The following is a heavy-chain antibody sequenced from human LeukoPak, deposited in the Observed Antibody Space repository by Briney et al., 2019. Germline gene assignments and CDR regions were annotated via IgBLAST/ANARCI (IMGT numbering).Heavy chain of an antibody. CDR2: INPSGGST. CDR3: ARDRRYYDFWSGYSKTEYGMDV. Sequence: ASVKVSCKASGYTFTGYYMHWVRQAPGQGLEWMGIINPSGGSTSYAQKFQGRVTMTRDTSTSTVYMELSSLRSEDTAVYYCARDRRYYDFWSGYSKTEYGMDVWGQGTTVTVSS. CDR1: GYTFTGYY. V-gene: IGHV1-46*01. D-gene: IGHD3-3*01. J-gene: IGHJ6*02.